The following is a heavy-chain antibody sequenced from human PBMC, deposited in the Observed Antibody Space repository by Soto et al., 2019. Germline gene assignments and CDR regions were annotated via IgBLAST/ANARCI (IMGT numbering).Heavy chain of an antibody. J-gene: IGHJ4*02. CDR3: ARVVSGQQWLEYYFDY. CDR1: GGTFSSYA. CDR2: IIPIFGTA. Sequence: VQLVQSGAGVKKPGSSVQVSCTASGGTFSSYAISWVRQAPGQGLEWMGGIIPIFGTANYAQKFQGRVTITADESTSTADTERSSLRSEDTAVYYCARVVSGQQWLEYYFDYWGQGTLVTVSS. V-gene: IGHV1-69*01. D-gene: IGHD6-19*01.